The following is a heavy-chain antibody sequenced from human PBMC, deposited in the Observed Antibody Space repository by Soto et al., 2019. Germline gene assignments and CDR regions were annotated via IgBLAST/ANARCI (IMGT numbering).Heavy chain of an antibody. Sequence: QVQLQQWGAGLLKPSETLSLTCAVYGGSFSGYYWSWIRQPPGKGLEWIGEINHSGSTNYNPSLKSRVTISVDTSKNQFSLKLSSVTAADTAVYYCARRDPYYFDHWGQGTLVTVSS. CDR3: ARRDPYYFDH. CDR1: GGSFSGYY. CDR2: INHSGST. V-gene: IGHV4-34*01. J-gene: IGHJ4*02.